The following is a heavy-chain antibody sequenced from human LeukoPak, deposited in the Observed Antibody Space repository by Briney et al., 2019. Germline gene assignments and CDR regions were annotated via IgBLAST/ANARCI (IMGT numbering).Heavy chain of an antibody. CDR2: IYYSGST. D-gene: IGHD3-3*01. V-gene: IGHV4-59*11. CDR1: GGSISRHY. J-gene: IGHJ6*03. CDR3: ARGSTIFRVVKVGYYYYYMDV. Sequence: SETLSLTCTVSGGSISRHYWSWIRQPPGKGLGWVVYIYYSGSTNYNPPLKSRVTMSVDMSKNQISLKLSSVTAADTAVYYCARGSTIFRVVKVGYYYYYMDVWGKGTTVTVSS.